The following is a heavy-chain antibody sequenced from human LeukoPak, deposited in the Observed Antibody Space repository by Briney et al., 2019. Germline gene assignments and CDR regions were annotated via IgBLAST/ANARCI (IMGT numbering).Heavy chain of an antibody. CDR2: ITSSGTYI. CDR3: ASVSSGYDFDY. V-gene: IGHV3-21*01. Sequence: GGSLRPSCAASGFTFNNYNMNWVRQAPGRALEWVSSITSSGTYIFYADSVKGRFTISRDNAKNSLYLQMNSLRAEDTAVYYCASVSSGYDFDYWGQGTLVTVSS. J-gene: IGHJ4*02. D-gene: IGHD3-22*01. CDR1: GFTFNNYN.